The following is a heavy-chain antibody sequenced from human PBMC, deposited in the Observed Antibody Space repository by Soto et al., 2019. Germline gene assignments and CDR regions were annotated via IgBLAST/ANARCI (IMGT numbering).Heavy chain of an antibody. Sequence: GASVKVSCKASGYTFTSYGISWVRQAPGQGLEWMGWISAYNGNTNYAQKLQGRVTMTTDTSTSTAYMELRSLRSDDTAVYYCAKRTSGTTWGESDYWGQGTLVTVSS. J-gene: IGHJ4*02. CDR1: GYTFTSYG. CDR2: ISAYNGNT. CDR3: AKRTSGTTWGESDY. V-gene: IGHV1-18*04. D-gene: IGHD4-17*01.